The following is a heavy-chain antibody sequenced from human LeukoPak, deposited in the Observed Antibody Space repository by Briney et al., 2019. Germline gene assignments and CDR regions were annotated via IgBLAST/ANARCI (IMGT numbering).Heavy chain of an antibody. V-gene: IGHV1-2*02. J-gene: IGHJ4*02. D-gene: IGHD3-10*01. CDR3: ARGRITMVRGVVSYYFDY. CDR2: INPNSGGT. CDR1: GYTFTNYG. Sequence: ASVKVSCKASGYTFTNYGVTWVRQAPGQGLEWMGWINPNSGGTNYAQKFQGRVTMTRDTSISTAYMELSRLRSDDTAVYYCARGRITMVRGVVSYYFDYWGQGTLVTVSS.